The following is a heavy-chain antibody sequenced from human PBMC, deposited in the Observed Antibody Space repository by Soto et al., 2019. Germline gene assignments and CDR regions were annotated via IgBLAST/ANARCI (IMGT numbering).Heavy chain of an antibody. CDR1: GDSVSSKSAT. Sequence: QVQLQQSGPGLVQPSQTLSLTCAISGDSVSSKSATWNWIRQAPSRGLEWLGRTYYRSKWSTDYAVSLRGLITVSPDSSKNQFSLRLTSLTPEDTAVYYCARALAGSYDYWGQGTLVTVSS. D-gene: IGHD3-10*01. CDR2: TYYRSKWST. J-gene: IGHJ4*02. CDR3: ARALAGSYDY. V-gene: IGHV6-1*01.